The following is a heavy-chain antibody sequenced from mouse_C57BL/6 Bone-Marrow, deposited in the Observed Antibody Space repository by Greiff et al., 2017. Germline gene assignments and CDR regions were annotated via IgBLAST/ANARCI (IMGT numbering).Heavy chain of an antibody. CDR3: ARGYDGPDY. V-gene: IGHV1-64*01. Sequence: QVHVQQPGAELVKPGASVKLSCKASGYTFTSYWMHWVKQRPGQGLEWIGMIHPNSGSTNYNEKFQSKATLTVDKSSTTAYMQLSSLTSEDSAVYYCARGYDGPDYWGQGTTLTVSS. J-gene: IGHJ2*01. CDR2: IHPNSGST. CDR1: GYTFTSYW. D-gene: IGHD2-2*01.